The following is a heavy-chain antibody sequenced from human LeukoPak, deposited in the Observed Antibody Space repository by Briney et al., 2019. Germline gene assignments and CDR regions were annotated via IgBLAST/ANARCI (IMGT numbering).Heavy chain of an antibody. CDR3: AKVSGLYSYDFDY. Sequence: GGSLRLSCAASGFKFDDYTMHWVRRPPGKGLEWVSLVSWNSDHTSYADSVKGRFTISRDNSKNTLYLQMNSLRAEDTAVYYCAKVSGLYSYDFDYWGQGTLVTVSS. CDR1: GFKFDDYT. J-gene: IGHJ4*02. CDR2: VSWNSDHT. D-gene: IGHD5-18*01. V-gene: IGHV3-43*01.